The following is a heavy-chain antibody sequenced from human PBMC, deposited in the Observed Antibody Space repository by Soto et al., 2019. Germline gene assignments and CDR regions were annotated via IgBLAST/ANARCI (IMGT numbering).Heavy chain of an antibody. CDR3: ARGDYGGNWNWFDP. Sequence: SPTLSLTCAISGDSVCSNSAAWNWIRQSPSRGREWLGRTYYRSKWYNDYAVSVKSRITINPGTSKNQFSLQLNSVTPEDTAVYYCARGDYGGNWNWFDPWGQGTLVTGS. J-gene: IGHJ5*02. CDR2: TYYRSKWYN. V-gene: IGHV6-1*01. D-gene: IGHD4-17*01. CDR1: GDSVCSNSAA.